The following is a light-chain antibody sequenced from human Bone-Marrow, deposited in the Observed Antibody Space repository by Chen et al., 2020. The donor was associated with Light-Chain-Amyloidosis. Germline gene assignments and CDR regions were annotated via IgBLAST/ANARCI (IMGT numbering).Light chain of an antibody. CDR1: SSNIGINY. J-gene: IGLJ1*01. CDR2: RNN. V-gene: IGLV1-47*01. CDR3: AAWDGSLSGYV. Sequence: HSVLTQTPSASGTPRQRRTISCSGASSNIGINYVYCYQHFPGAAPKLLIHRNNQRTSGVPDRFSASKSGTSAFLAISGLRSEDEADYYCAAWDGSLSGYVFGTGTKVIVL.